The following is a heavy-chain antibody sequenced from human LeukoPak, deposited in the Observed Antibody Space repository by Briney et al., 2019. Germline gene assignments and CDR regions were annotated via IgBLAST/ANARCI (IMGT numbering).Heavy chain of an antibody. D-gene: IGHD2-2*01. Sequence: PGGSLRLSCAASGFTFSSYAMSWVRQAPGKGLEWVSAISGSGGSTYYADSVKGRFTISRDNSKNTLYLQMNSLRAEDTDVYYCAKNLIGSTSPTPYYYYGIDVWRQGTTVTVSS. V-gene: IGHV3-23*01. CDR2: ISGSGGST. CDR1: GFTFSSYA. CDR3: AKNLIGSTSPTPYYYYGIDV. J-gene: IGHJ6*02.